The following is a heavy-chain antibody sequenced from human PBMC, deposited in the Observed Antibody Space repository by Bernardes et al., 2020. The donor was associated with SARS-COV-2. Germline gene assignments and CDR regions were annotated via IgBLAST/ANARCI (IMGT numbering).Heavy chain of an antibody. CDR1: GYTLTELS. CDR3: ATSRQQLVANWFDP. D-gene: IGHD6-13*01. J-gene: IGHJ5*02. V-gene: IGHV1-24*01. CDR2: FDPEDGER. Sequence: ASVKVSCKVSGYTLTELSMHWVRQAPGKGLEWMGGFDPEDGERIYAQKFQGRVTMTEDTSTDTAYMELSSLRSEDTAVYYCATSRQQLVANWFDPWGQGTLVTVSS.